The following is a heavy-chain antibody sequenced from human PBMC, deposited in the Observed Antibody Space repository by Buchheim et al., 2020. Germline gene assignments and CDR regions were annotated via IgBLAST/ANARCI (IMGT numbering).Heavy chain of an antibody. Sequence: QLQLQESGSGLVKPSQTLSLTCAVSGGSISSGGYSWSWIRQPPGKGLEWIGYIYHSGSTYYNPSLYIRVTISVDSSKYHLSLKLSSVTAADTAVYYCARGGDSSGRPIDYWGRGTL. CDR2: IYHSGST. CDR3: ARGGDSSGRPIDY. CDR1: GGSISSGGYS. D-gene: IGHD3-22*01. J-gene: IGHJ4*02. V-gene: IGHV4-30-2*01.